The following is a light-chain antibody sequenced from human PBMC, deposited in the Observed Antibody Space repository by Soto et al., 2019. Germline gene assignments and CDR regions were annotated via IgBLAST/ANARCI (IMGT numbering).Light chain of an antibody. CDR2: YDS. CDR3: QVWDSSRAHNWV. V-gene: IGLV3-21*04. J-gene: IGLJ3*02. Sequence: SYELTQPPSVSVAPGKTARITCGGNNIGSKSVHWYQQKPGQAPVLVIYYDSDRPSGIPERFSGSNSGNTATLTISRVEAGDEADCYCQVWDSSRAHNWVFGGGTKVTVL. CDR1: NIGSKS.